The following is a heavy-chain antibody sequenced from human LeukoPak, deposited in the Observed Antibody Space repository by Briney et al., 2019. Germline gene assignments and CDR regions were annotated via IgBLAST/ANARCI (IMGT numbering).Heavy chain of an antibody. Sequence: GGSLRLSCTASGFTFGDYAMSWVRQAPGKGLEWVGFIRSKAYGGTTEYAASVKGRFTISRDDSKSIAYLQMNSLKTEDTAVYYCTRDGTQWEPEPAFDIWGQGTMVTVSS. CDR1: GFTFGDYA. J-gene: IGHJ3*02. V-gene: IGHV3-49*04. CDR2: IRSKAYGGTT. CDR3: TRDGTQWEPEPAFDI. D-gene: IGHD1-26*01.